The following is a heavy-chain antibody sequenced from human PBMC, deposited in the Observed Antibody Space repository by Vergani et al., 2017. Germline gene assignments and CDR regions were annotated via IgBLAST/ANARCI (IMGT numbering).Heavy chain of an antibody. CDR3: ARAGGGSYFGDAFDI. D-gene: IGHD1-26*01. V-gene: IGHV1-69*09. Sequence: QVQLVQSGAEVKKPGASVKVSCKASGGTFSSYAISWVRQAPGQGLKWMGRIIPILGIANYAQKFQGRVTTTADKSTSTAYMELSSLRSEDTAVYYCARAGGGSYFGDAFDIWGQGTMVTVSS. J-gene: IGHJ3*02. CDR2: IIPILGIA. CDR1: GGTFSSYA.